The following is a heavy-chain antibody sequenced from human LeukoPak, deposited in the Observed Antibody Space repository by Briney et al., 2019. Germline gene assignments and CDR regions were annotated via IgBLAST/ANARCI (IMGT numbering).Heavy chain of an antibody. V-gene: IGHV3-48*03. J-gene: IGHJ4*02. D-gene: IGHD2-8*01. CDR2: ISSSGRTM. CDR1: GFTFSSYE. Sequence: GGSLRLSCAASGFTFSSYEMNWVRQAPGKGLEWVSHISSSGRTMYYADSVKGRFTISRDNAKNSLYLQMNSLRAEDTAVYYCARLGSLCRNGVCYGGWGQGILVTVST. CDR3: ARLGSLCRNGVCYGG.